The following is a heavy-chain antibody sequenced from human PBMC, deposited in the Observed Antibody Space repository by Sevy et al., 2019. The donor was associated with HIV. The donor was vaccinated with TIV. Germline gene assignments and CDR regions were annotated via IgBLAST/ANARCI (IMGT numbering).Heavy chain of an antibody. CDR1: GYTFTGYY. CDR2: INPNSGGT. CDR3: ARERVYCSGGSCKPGGWFDP. Sequence: ASVKVSCKASGYTFTGYYMHWVRQAPGQGLEWMGWINPNSGGTNYTQKFQGRVTMTRDTSISTAYMELSRLRSDDTAVYYCARERVYCSGGSCKPGGWFDPWGPGTLVTVSS. J-gene: IGHJ5*02. D-gene: IGHD2-15*01. V-gene: IGHV1-2*02.